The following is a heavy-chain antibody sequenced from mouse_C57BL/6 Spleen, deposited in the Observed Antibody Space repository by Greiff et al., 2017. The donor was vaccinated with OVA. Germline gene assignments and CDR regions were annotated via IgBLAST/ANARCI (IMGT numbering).Heavy chain of an antibody. CDR1: GYTFTEYT. Sequence: QVQLQQSGAELVKPGASVKLSCKASGYTFTEYTIHWVKQRSGQGLEWIGWFYPGSGRIKYNEKFKDKATLTADKSSRTVYMELSRLTSEDSAVYFCARHEGYYDYAGPPYAMDYWGQGTSVTVSS. J-gene: IGHJ4*01. CDR3: ARHEGYYDYAGPPYAMDY. D-gene: IGHD2-4*01. CDR2: FYPGSGRI. V-gene: IGHV1-62-2*01.